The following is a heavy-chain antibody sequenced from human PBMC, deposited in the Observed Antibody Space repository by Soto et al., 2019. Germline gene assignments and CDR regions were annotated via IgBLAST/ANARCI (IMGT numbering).Heavy chain of an antibody. CDR2: ISGSGGST. J-gene: IGHJ4*02. Sequence: GGSLRLSCAASGFTFSSYAMSWVRQAPGKGLEWVSAISGSGGSTYYADSVKGRFTISRDNSKNTLYLQMNSLRAEETAVYYCAKDPPRCSSTSCYALDRDYWGQGTLVTVSS. V-gene: IGHV3-23*01. CDR3: AKDPPRCSSTSCYALDRDY. D-gene: IGHD2-2*01. CDR1: GFTFSSYA.